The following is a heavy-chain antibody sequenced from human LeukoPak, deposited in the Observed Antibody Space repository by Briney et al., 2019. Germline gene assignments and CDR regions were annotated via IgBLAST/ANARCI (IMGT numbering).Heavy chain of an antibody. CDR1: GGSISSSSYY. V-gene: IGHV4-39*01. CDR2: IYYSGST. Sequence: SETLSLTCTVSGGSISSSSYYWGWIRQPPGKGLEWIGSIYYSGSTYYNPSLKSRFTISVDLSKNQFSLKLSSVPAADTAVYYRARHSIVVVIDGWFDPWGQGTLVTVSS. CDR3: ARHSIVVVIDGWFDP. D-gene: IGHD3-22*01. J-gene: IGHJ5*02.